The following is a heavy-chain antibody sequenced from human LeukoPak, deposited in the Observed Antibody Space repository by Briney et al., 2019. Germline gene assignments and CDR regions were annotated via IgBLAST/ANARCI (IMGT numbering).Heavy chain of an antibody. CDR1: GYTFTSYA. CDR2: INAGNGNT. Sequence: GASVKVSCKASGYTFTSYAMHWVRLAPGQRLEWMGWINAGNGNTKYSQKFQGRVTITRDTSASTAYMELSSLRSEDTAVYYCARIPYYYGSGSYSPTFYYYGMDVWGKGTTVTVSS. J-gene: IGHJ6*04. V-gene: IGHV1-3*01. D-gene: IGHD3-10*01. CDR3: ARIPYYYGSGSYSPTFYYYGMDV.